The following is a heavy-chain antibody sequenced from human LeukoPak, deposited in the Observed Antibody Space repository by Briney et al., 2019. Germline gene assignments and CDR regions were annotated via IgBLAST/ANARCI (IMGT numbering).Heavy chain of an antibody. CDR3: ARGVGPSRLFGKYYYYMDV. V-gene: IGHV1-69*05. CDR2: IIPVFGTA. D-gene: IGHD4/OR15-4a*01. J-gene: IGHJ6*03. CDR1: GGTFSSYA. Sequence: SVKVSCKASGGTFSSYAISWVRQAPGQGLEWMGGIIPVFGTANYAQKFQGRVTITTDESTSTAYMEPSSLRSEDTAVYYCARGVGPSRLFGKYYYYMDVWGKGTTVTVSS.